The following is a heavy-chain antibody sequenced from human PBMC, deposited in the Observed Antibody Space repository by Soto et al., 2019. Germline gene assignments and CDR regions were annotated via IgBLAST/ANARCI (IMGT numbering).Heavy chain of an antibody. J-gene: IGHJ5*02. CDR1: GFTFSDYY. Sequence: QVQLVESGGGLVKPGGSLRLSCAASGFTFSDYYMSWIRQAPGKGLEWLTYISGSSDNTNYADSVKGRFTISRDNAKKSLYLEMNSLRAEDTAVYYCATITMMTWGQGTLVTVSS. V-gene: IGHV3-11*06. CDR2: ISGSSDNT. CDR3: ATITMMT. D-gene: IGHD3-22*01.